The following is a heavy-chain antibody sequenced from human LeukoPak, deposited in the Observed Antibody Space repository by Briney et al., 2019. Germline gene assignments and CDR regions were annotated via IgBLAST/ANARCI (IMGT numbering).Heavy chain of an antibody. D-gene: IGHD3-9*01. CDR1: GYTFTSYG. CDR3: ARDLATYYYDILAGQGAYGMDV. V-gene: IGHV1-18*01. J-gene: IGHJ6*02. CDR2: ISAYNGNT. Sequence: ASVKVSCKASGYTFTSYGISWVRQAPGQGLEWMGWISAYNGNTNYAQKLQGRVTMTTDTSTSTAYMELRRLRSDDTAVYYCARDLATYYYDILAGQGAYGMDVWGQGTTVTVSS.